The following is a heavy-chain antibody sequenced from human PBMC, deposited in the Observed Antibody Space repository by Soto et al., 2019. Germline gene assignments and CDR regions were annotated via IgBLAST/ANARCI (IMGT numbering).Heavy chain of an antibody. CDR2: IYYSGST. J-gene: IGHJ5*02. Sequence: QVQLQESGPGLVKPSQTLSLTCTVSGGSISSGGYYWSWIRQHPGKGLEWIGYIYYSGSTYYNPSLKSRVTISVDTSKNPFSLKLSSVTAADTAVYYCARVLRFLEWLYWFDPWGQGTLVTVSS. CDR1: GGSISSGGYY. D-gene: IGHD3-3*01. V-gene: IGHV4-31*03. CDR3: ARVLRFLEWLYWFDP.